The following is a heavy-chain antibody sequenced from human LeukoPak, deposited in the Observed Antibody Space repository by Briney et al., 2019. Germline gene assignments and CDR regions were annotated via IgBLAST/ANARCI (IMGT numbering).Heavy chain of an antibody. D-gene: IGHD2-2*01. V-gene: IGHV3-30*03. Sequence: GRSLRLSCAASGFTFSSYGMHWVRQAPGKGLEWVAVISYDGSNKYYADSVKGRFTISRDNSKNTLYLQMNSLRAEDTAVYYCARVYQLLGDAFDIWGQGTMVTVSS. J-gene: IGHJ3*02. CDR2: ISYDGSNK. CDR3: ARVYQLLGDAFDI. CDR1: GFTFSSYG.